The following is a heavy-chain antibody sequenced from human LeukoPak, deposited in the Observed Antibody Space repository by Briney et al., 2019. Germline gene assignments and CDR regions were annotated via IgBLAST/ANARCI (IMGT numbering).Heavy chain of an antibody. J-gene: IGHJ3*02. D-gene: IGHD4-17*01. CDR2: INSDGSST. Sequence: GGSLRLSCAASGFTFSSYWMHWVRQAPGKGLVWVSRINSDGSSTSYADSVKGRFTISRDSAKNTLYLQMNSLRAEDTAVYYCARKCYGDYDDAFDIWGQGTMVTVSS. CDR3: ARKCYGDYDDAFDI. CDR1: GFTFSSYW. V-gene: IGHV3-74*01.